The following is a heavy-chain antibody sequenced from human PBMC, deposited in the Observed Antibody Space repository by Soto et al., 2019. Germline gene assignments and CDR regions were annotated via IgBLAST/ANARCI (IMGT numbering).Heavy chain of an antibody. CDR3: ARDREGVGAGLF. CDR2: ISGSSSYM. CDR1: GFTFSNYS. Sequence: ESGGGLVKPGGSMRLSCAASGFTFSNYSMNWVRQAPGKGLEWVSSISGSSSYMYYADSVKGRFTISRDNAKNSLYLQMNSLRAEDTAVYYCARDREGVGAGLFWGQGTMVTGSS. J-gene: IGHJ3*01. V-gene: IGHV3-21*01. D-gene: IGHD1-26*01.